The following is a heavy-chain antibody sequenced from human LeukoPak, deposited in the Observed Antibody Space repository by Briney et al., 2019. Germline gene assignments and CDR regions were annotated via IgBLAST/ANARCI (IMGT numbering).Heavy chain of an antibody. Sequence: PGGSLRLSCAASGFTFSNYGMAWFRQAPGKRLKWVSTINIRADETHYADSVKGRFTISRDNSKSTLALQMTSLRVDDTAVYYCERDPSEYEYNRGWYRDFWGQGSQVIVSS. D-gene: IGHD6-19*01. J-gene: IGHJ4*02. CDR2: INIRADET. CDR3: ERDPSEYEYNRGWYRDF. CDR1: GFTFSNYG. V-gene: IGHV3-23*01.